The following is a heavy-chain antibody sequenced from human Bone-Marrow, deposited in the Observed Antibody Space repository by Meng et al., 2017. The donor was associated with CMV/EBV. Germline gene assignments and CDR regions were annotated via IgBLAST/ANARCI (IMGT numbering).Heavy chain of an antibody. D-gene: IGHD2-15*01. J-gene: IGHJ4*02. CDR3: AKDIYTLLVGTPAKSASEGNYFDC. CDR2: INSDGSST. CDR1: GFTFSSYW. V-gene: IGHV3-74*01. Sequence: GGSLRLSCAASGFTFSSYWMHWVRQAPGKGRVWVSRINSDGSSTSYADSVKGRFTISRDNAKNSLYLQINSLRTEDTALYYCAKDIYTLLVGTPAKSASEGNYFDCWGQGTLVTVSS.